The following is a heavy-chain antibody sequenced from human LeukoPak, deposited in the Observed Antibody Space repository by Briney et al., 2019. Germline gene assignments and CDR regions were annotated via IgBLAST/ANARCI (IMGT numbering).Heavy chain of an antibody. CDR1: GFPFSSYA. CDR3: ARARVGDTTDY. J-gene: IGHJ4*02. CDR2: VHGDGNNI. D-gene: IGHD1-26*01. V-gene: IGHV3-74*01. Sequence: GGSLRLSCAASGFPFSSYAMYWVRQAPGKGLVWVSRVHGDGNNIGYADSVKGRFTIFRDNAKNTMYLQMNSLRHDDTAVYYCARARVGDTTDYWGQGTLVTVSS.